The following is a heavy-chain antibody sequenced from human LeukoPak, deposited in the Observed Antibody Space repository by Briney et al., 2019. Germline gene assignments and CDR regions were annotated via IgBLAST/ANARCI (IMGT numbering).Heavy chain of an antibody. V-gene: IGHV1-46*01. CDR3: ARQQGIQYLNFDY. CDR2: INLIGGLT. CDR1: GYTFTSYY. Sequence: GASVKVSCKASGYTFTSYYIHWLRQAPGQGPEWMGMINLIGGLTHYAPKFQGRVTMTRGTSTSTVYMELSSLGSEDTAVYYCARQQGIQYLNFDYWGQGALITVSS. J-gene: IGHJ4*02. D-gene: IGHD5-24*01.